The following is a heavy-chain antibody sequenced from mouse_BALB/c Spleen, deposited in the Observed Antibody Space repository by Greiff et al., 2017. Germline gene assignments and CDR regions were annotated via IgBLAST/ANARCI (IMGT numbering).Heavy chain of an antibody. CDR2: IDPENGDT. V-gene: IGHV14-4*02. CDR3: NSVAWFAY. J-gene: IGHJ3*01. Sequence: VQLKQSGAELVRSGASVKLSCTASGFNIKDYYMHWVKQRPEQGLEWIGWIDPENGDTEYAPKFQGKATMTADTSSNTAYLQLSSLTSEDTAVYYCNSVAWFAYWGQGTLVTVSA. CDR1: GFNIKDYY.